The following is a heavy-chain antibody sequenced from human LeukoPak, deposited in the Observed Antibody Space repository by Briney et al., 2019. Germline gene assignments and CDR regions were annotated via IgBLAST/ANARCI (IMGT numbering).Heavy chain of an antibody. CDR2: IYTSGST. Sequence: SQTLSLTCTVSGGSISSGSYYWSWIRQPAGKGLEWIGRIYTSGSTNYNPSLKSRVTISVDTSKNQFSLKLSSVTAADTAVYYCARGSHYYDTSGFYNWFDPWGQGTLVTVSS. V-gene: IGHV4-61*02. CDR1: GGSISSGSYY. CDR3: ARGSHYYDTSGFYNWFDP. J-gene: IGHJ5*02. D-gene: IGHD3-22*01.